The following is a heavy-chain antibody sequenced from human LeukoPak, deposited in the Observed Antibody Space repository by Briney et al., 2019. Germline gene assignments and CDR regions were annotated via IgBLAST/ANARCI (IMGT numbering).Heavy chain of an antibody. CDR3: ARALDWLIDY. CDR1: GYTFTRYG. CDR2: ISAYNGDT. D-gene: IGHD3-9*01. V-gene: IGHV1-18*01. J-gene: IGHJ4*02. Sequence: ASVKVSCKASGYTFTRYGITWVRQAPGQGLEWMGWISAYNGDTKYAQKLQGRVTMTTDTSTSTAYMELRSLRSEDTAVYYCARALDWLIDYWGQGTLVTVSS.